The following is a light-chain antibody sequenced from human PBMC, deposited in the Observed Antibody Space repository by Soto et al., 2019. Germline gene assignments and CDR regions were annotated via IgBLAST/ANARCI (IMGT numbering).Light chain of an antibody. CDR3: SSYTTRSTFSV. CDR2: EVT. V-gene: IGLV2-14*01. CDR1: MSDVGTYNY. Sequence: TQPASVSGPRGQSITIACTASMSDVGTYNYVSWYQQHPGKAPKVIIYEVTNRPSGVSNRFSGSKYGNTASLTISGLRAEDEADYYCSSYTTRSTFSVFGTGTKVTVL. J-gene: IGLJ1*01.